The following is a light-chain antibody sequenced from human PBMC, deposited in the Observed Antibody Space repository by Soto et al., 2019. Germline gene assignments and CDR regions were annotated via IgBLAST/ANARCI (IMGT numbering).Light chain of an antibody. CDR2: EGI. CDR3: CSYVGATTYV. J-gene: IGLJ1*01. V-gene: IGLV2-23*01. Sequence: QSALAQPASVSGSPGQSITISCSDTSSTIGGYNVVSWYQQHPGNAPKVIVYEGIKRPSGVSARFSGSTSGSTASLTISGLQAEDEAEYFCCSYVGATTYVFGRGTKVTVL. CDR1: SSTIGGYNV.